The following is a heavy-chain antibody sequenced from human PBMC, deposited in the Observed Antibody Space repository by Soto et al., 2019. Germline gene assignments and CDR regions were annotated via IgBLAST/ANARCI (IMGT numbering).Heavy chain of an antibody. CDR3: AGLYGSGSPGLYYYYYGMDV. D-gene: IGHD3-10*01. CDR2: IIPILGIA. Sequence: SVKVSCKASGGTFSSYTISWVRQAPGQRLEWMGRIIPILGIANYAQKFQGRVRITADKSTSTAYMELSSLRSEDTAVYYCAGLYGSGSPGLYYYYYGMDVWGQGTTVTVSS. J-gene: IGHJ6*02. V-gene: IGHV1-69*02. CDR1: GGTFSSYT.